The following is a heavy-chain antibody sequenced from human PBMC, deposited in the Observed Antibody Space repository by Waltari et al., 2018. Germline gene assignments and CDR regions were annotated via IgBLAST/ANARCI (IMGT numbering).Heavy chain of an antibody. J-gene: IGHJ4*02. CDR2: IYSGGST. D-gene: IGHD3-3*01. CDR3: ARAPSNYDFWSGYAYYFDY. CDR1: GFTVSSNC. Sequence: EVQLVESGGGLIQPGGSLRLSCAASGFTVSSNCMSWVRQAPGKGLEWVSVIYSGGSTYYADSVKGRFTISRDNSKNTLYLQMNSLRAEDTAVYYCARAPSNYDFWSGYAYYFDYWGQGTLVTVSS. V-gene: IGHV3-53*01.